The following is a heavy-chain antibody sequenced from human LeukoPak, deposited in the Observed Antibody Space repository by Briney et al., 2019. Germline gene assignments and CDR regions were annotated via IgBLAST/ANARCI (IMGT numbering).Heavy chain of an antibody. CDR1: GGSISSGGYY. D-gene: IGHD2-2*03. CDR3: ASGYCSSTSCPLNYYYYYMDV. J-gene: IGHJ6*03. Sequence: PSETLSLTCTVSGGSISSGGYYWSWIRQPPGKGLEWIGYIYHSGSTYYNPSLKSRVTISVDRSKNQFSLKLSSVTAADTAVYYCASGYCSSTSCPLNYYYYYMDVWGKGTTVTVSS. V-gene: IGHV4-30-2*01. CDR2: IYHSGST.